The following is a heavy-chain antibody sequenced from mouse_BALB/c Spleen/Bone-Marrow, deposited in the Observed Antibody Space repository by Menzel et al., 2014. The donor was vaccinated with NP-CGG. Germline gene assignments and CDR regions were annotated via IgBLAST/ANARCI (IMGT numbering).Heavy chain of an antibody. CDR1: GYTFSSYW. V-gene: IGHV1-7*01. CDR3: ARSPHYYDLDY. CDR2: INPSTGYT. D-gene: IGHD1-2*01. J-gene: IGHJ2*01. Sequence: QVQLQQSGAELAKPGASVKMSCKASGYTFSSYWMHWVKQRPGQGLEWIGYINPSTGYTEYNQKFKDEATLTADKSSSTAYMQLSSLTSEDSAVYYCARSPHYYDLDYWGQGTTLTVSS.